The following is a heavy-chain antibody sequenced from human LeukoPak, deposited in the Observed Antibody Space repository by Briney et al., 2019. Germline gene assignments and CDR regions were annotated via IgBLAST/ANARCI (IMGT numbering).Heavy chain of an antibody. V-gene: IGHV3-7*04. CDR2: IIPDGGVQ. Sequence: GRPRRLSCAASGFTFSSYWMSWVRKAPGKGLDWVANIIPDGGVQTTVDSLKGRFTISRANAKTSLSLQMNSLRAEDTAVYYCTRDHVAVPGGDYWGQGTLVTVSS. CDR3: TRDHVAVPGGDY. D-gene: IGHD6-19*01. J-gene: IGHJ4*02. CDR1: GFTFSSYW.